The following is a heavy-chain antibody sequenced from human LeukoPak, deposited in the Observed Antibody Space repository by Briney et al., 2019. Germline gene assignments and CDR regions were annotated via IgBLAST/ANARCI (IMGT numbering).Heavy chain of an antibody. Sequence: GGSLRLSCAASGFTFSSYAMHWVRRAPGKGLEWVAVISYDGSNKYYADSVKGRFTISRDNSKNTLYLQMNSLRAEDTAVYYCASPPYGDYLVWYFDYWGQGTLVTVSS. J-gene: IGHJ4*02. V-gene: IGHV3-30-3*01. CDR3: ASPPYGDYLVWYFDY. D-gene: IGHD4-17*01. CDR1: GFTFSSYA. CDR2: ISYDGSNK.